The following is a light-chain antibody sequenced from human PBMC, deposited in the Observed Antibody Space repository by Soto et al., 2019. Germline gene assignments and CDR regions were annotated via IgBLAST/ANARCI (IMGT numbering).Light chain of an antibody. J-gene: IGKJ4*01. CDR2: AAS. Sequence: EIVLTQSPGTLSLSPGERATLSCRASQSVSNNYLAWYQQKPGQAPRLLIYAASSRATGIPDRFSGSGSGTDLTLTISSLEPEDFAVYYCQQSGTFGGGTKVDIK. CDR1: QSVSNNY. CDR3: QQSGT. V-gene: IGKV3-20*01.